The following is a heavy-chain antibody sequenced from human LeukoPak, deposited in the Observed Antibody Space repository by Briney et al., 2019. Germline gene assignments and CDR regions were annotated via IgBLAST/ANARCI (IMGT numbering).Heavy chain of an antibody. CDR2: INPSGGST. CDR3: ARWVIVGARGTYYFDY. J-gene: IGHJ4*02. CDR1: GYTFTSYY. Sequence: GASVQVSCQASGYTFTSYYMHWVRQAPGQGLEWMGIINPSGGSTSYAQKFQGRVTMTRDTSTSTVYMELSSLRSEDTAVYYCARWVIVGARGTYYFDYWGQGTLVTVSS. V-gene: IGHV1-46*01. D-gene: IGHD1-26*01.